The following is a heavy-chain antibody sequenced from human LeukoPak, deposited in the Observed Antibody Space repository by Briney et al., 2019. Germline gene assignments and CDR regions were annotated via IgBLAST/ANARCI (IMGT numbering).Heavy chain of an antibody. J-gene: IGHJ4*02. CDR2: INPNDGDT. V-gene: IGHV1-2*02. CDR1: GCTFTDYY. Sequence: VKVSCKASGCTFTDYYMHWVRQAPGQGFEWMGWINPNDGDTNYAQKFQGRVTMTRDTSISTAHMEVSRLRSDDTAVYYCARANFLYCSSSTCLFDYWGQGTLVTVSS. D-gene: IGHD2-2*01. CDR3: ARANFLYCSSSTCLFDY.